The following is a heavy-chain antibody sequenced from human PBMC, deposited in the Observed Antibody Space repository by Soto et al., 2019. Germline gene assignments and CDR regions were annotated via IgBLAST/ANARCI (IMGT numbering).Heavy chain of an antibody. CDR1: GGSISSGGYY. D-gene: IGHD2-2*01. J-gene: IGHJ5*02. CDR3: AREVPAAMKHWFDP. Sequence: QVQLQESGPGLVKPSQTLSLTCTVSGGSISSGGYYWSWIRQHPGKGLEWIGYIYYSGSTYYNPSLKSRVTISVDTSKNQFSRKLSSVTAADTAVYYCAREVPAAMKHWFDPWGQGTLVTVSS. CDR2: IYYSGST. V-gene: IGHV4-31*03.